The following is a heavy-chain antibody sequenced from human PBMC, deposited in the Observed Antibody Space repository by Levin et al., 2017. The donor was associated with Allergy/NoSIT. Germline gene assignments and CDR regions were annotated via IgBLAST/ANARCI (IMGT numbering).Heavy chain of an antibody. Sequence: GGSLRLSCAASGFTFRTFWMAWVRQAPGKGPEWVANIKQDGSDKYYVDSVEGRFTVSRDNAKNSLYLQMNSLRVEDTAVYYCARDHDGEDEYFDFWGQGTLVTVSS. CDR2: IKQDGSDK. V-gene: IGHV3-7*01. J-gene: IGHJ4*02. CDR1: GFTFRTFW. D-gene: IGHD3-10*01. CDR3: ARDHDGEDEYFDF.